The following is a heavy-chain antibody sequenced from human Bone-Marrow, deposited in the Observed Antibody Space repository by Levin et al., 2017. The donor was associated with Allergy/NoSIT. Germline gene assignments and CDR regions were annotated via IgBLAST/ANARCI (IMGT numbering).Heavy chain of an antibody. J-gene: IGHJ4*02. CDR3: ARRENYCSGGNCNTWYFDY. Sequence: GESLKISCKGSGYNFASYWIAWVRQMPGKGPEWMGIIYPGDSDTRYSPSFQGQVTISADNYISTTYLQWSSLKASDTAMYYCARRENYCSGGNCNTWYFDYWGQGSLVTVSS. CDR2: IYPGDSDT. D-gene: IGHD2-15*01. CDR1: GYNFASYW. V-gene: IGHV5-51*01.